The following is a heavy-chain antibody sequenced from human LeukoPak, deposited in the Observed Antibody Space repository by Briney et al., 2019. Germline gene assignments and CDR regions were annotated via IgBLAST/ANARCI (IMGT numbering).Heavy chain of an antibody. CDR1: GGSISSSSYY. D-gene: IGHD3-22*01. CDR3: AHGTGDSSGYYYPLYYFDY. J-gene: IGHJ4*02. CDR2: IYYSGST. V-gene: IGHV4-39*01. Sequence: PSETLSLTYTVSGGSISSSSYYWGWIRQPPGKGLEWIGSIYYSGSTYYNPSLKSRVTISVDTSKNQFSLKLSSVTAADTAVYYCAHGTGDSSGYYYPLYYFDYWGQGTLVTVSS.